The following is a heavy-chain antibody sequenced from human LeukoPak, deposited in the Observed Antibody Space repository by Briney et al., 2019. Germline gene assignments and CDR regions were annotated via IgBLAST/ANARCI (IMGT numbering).Heavy chain of an antibody. CDR3: ARGGFIQLWLHDAFDI. V-gene: IGHV4-59*01. Sequence: SETLSLTCTVSGGPISSYYWSWIRQPPAKGLEWIGYIYYSGSTNYNPSLKSRVTITVDTSNNQFSLKLSSVTAADTAVYYCARGGFIQLWLHDAFDIWGQGTMVSVSS. CDR2: IYYSGST. CDR1: GGPISSYY. J-gene: IGHJ3*02. D-gene: IGHD5-18*01.